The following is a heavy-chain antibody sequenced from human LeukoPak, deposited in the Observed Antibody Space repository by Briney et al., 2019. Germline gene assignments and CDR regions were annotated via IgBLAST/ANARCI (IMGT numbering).Heavy chain of an antibody. J-gene: IGHJ4*02. CDR2: ISYDGSNK. CDR3: ARWGKSTMVRGEDFDY. V-gene: IGHV3-30*03. CDR1: GFTFSSYG. D-gene: IGHD3-10*01. Sequence: PGGSLRLSCAASGFTFSSYGMHWVRQAPGKGLEWVAVISYDGSNKYYADSVKGRFTISRDNSKNTLYLQMNSLRAEDTAVYYCARWGKSTMVRGEDFDYWGQGTLVTVSS.